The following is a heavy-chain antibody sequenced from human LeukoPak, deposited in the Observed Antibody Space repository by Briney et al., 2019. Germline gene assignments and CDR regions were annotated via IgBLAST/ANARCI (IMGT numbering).Heavy chain of an antibody. CDR2: IYYSGST. CDR3: ARDWEGRGAYMDV. J-gene: IGHJ6*03. D-gene: IGHD1-26*01. V-gene: IGHV4-39*07. Sequence: SETLSLTCTVSGGSISSSRYYWGWIRQPPGKGLEWMGSIYYSGSTYYNPSLKHRVPISVDTSKNQFSLKLRSVTAADTAVYYCARDWEGRGAYMDVWGKGTTVTVSS. CDR1: GGSISSSRYY.